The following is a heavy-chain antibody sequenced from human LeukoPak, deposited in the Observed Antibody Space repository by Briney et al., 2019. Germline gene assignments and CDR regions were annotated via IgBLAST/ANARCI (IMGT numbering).Heavy chain of an antibody. J-gene: IGHJ3*02. CDR1: GGSISSYY. CDR3: ARSDAFDI. CDR2: IYTSRST. V-gene: IGHV4-4*09. Sequence: SETLSLTCTVSGGSISSYYWSWIRQPPGKGLEWIGYIYTSRSTNYNPSLKSRVTISVDTSKNQFSLKLSSVTAADTAVYYCARSDAFDIWGQGTMVTVSS.